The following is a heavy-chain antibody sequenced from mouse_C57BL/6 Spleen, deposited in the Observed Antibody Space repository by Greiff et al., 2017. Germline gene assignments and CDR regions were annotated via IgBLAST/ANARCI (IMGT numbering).Heavy chain of an antibody. CDR1: GYTFTDYE. CDR2: IDPETGGT. Sequence: VQLQQSGAELVRPGASVTLSCKASGYTFTDYEMHWVKQTPVHGLEWIGAIDPETGGTAYNQKFKGKAILTADKSSSTAYMELRSLTSEDSAVYYCTRSLYYYGSSYAMDYWGQGTSVTVSS. CDR3: TRSLYYYGSSYAMDY. V-gene: IGHV1-15*01. J-gene: IGHJ4*01. D-gene: IGHD1-1*01.